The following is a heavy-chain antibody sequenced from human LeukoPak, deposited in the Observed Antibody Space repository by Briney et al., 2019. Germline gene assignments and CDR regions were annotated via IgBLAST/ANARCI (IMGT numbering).Heavy chain of an antibody. CDR1: GGSISGSSYY. CDR2: IHQSGST. V-gene: IGHV4-39*07. CDR3: ARNGYYSIDY. J-gene: IGHJ4*02. D-gene: IGHD3-22*01. Sequence: SETLSLTCTVSGGSISGSSYYWGWIRQPPGKGLEWIGEIHQSGSTNYNPSLMSRVTISVDTSKNRFSLSLSSLTAADTAMYYCARNGYYSIDYWGQGTLVTVSS.